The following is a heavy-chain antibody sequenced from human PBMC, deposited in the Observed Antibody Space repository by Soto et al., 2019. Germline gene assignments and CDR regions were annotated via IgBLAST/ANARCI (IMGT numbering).Heavy chain of an antibody. CDR3: ARQLVVTRPFDY. D-gene: IGHD6-6*01. J-gene: IGHJ4*02. Sequence: PGGSLRLSCAASGFTFSSYEMNWVRHAPGKGLEWVSYISSSGSTIYYADSVKGRFTISRDNAKNSLYLQMNSLRAEDTAVYYCARQLVVTRPFDYWGKGTLVTVYS. CDR1: GFTFSSYE. CDR2: ISSSGSTI. V-gene: IGHV3-48*03.